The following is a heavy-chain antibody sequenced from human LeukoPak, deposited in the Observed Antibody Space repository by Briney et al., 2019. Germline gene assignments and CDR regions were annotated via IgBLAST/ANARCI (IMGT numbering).Heavy chain of an antibody. Sequence: ASVKVSCKASGYTFTSNHMHWVRQAPGQGLEWMGIINPISGSAGYAEKFQGRVRMTRDTSTNTLYMELSSLRSEDTALYYCARVGVDIVYYGMDVWGQGTTVTVSS. CDR2: INPISGSA. CDR3: ARVGVDIVYYGMDV. V-gene: IGHV1-46*01. J-gene: IGHJ6*02. D-gene: IGHD5-12*01. CDR1: GYTFTSNH.